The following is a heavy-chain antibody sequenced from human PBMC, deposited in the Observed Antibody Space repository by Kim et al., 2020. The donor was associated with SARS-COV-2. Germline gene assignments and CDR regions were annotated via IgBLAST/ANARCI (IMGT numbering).Heavy chain of an antibody. CDR2: ISDSGDST. J-gene: IGHJ4*02. V-gene: IGHV3-23*01. Sequence: GGSLRLSCAASSFTFGHFAMNWVRQAPGKGLEWISTISDSGDSTYYADSVKGRFTISRDNSKNTLFLQMNSLRADDTAMYYCAKDLKLGVDSWGRGTLLTVPA. CDR3: AKDLKLGVDS. D-gene: IGHD7-27*01. CDR1: SFTFGHFA.